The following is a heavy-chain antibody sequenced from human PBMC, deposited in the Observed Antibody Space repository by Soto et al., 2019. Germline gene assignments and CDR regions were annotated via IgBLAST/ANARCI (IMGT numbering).Heavy chain of an antibody. V-gene: IGHV1-3*01. CDR2: INADNGNT. J-gene: IGHJ4*02. CDR3: ARIRMATTENPFDY. Sequence: QVQLVQSGAEVKKPGASVKVSCKASGYTFTSYAMHWVRQAPGQGLEWMGWINADNGNTKYAQKFQGRVTITSDTYASTAYMELSSMRAEDTAGYYGARIRMATTENPFDYWGQGTLVTVSS. D-gene: IGHD5-12*01. CDR1: GYTFTSYA.